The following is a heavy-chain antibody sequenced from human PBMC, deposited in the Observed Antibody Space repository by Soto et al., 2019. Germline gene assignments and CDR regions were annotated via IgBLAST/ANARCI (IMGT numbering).Heavy chain of an antibody. D-gene: IGHD6-25*01. Sequence: GGSLRLSCAASGFPFISYAISWGRQAPGRGLEWVAASTGAGGGTYNLEAVKGRFTVSRDNSKKTVYLQLDGLRAEDTAVYYCAKGHSDYQGDYNYYGMDVWGQGTTVTVSS. CDR3: AKGHSDYQGDYNYYGMDV. CDR2: STGAGGGT. J-gene: IGHJ6*02. V-gene: IGHV3-23*01. CDR1: GFPFISYA.